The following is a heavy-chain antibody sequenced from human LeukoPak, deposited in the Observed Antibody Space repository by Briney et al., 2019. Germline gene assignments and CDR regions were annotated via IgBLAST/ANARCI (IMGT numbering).Heavy chain of an antibody. CDR3: AREGWDLNALDI. V-gene: IGHV3-21*01. CDR2: ISSSSSYI. D-gene: IGHD1-26*01. CDR1: GFTFSSCS. Sequence: GGSLRLSCAASGFTFSSCSMNWVRQAPGKGLEWVSSISSSSSYIYYADSVKGRFTISRDNAKNSLYLQMSSLRPEDTAIYYCAREGWDLNALDIWGQGTMVTVSP. J-gene: IGHJ3*02.